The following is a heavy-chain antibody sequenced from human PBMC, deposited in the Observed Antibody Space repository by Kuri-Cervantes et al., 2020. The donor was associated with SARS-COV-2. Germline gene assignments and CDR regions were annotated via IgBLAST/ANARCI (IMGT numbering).Heavy chain of an antibody. V-gene: IGHV3-33*08. CDR1: GFTFSSYG. CDR2: IWYDGSNK. CDR3: ARDSMGSSSWYYFDY. J-gene: IGHJ4*02. Sequence: GESLKISCAASGFTFSSYGMHWVRQAPGKGLEWVAVIWYDGSNKYYADSVKGRFTISRDNSKNTLYLQMNSLRAEDTAVYYCARDSMGSSSWYYFDYWGQGTLVTVSS. D-gene: IGHD6-13*01.